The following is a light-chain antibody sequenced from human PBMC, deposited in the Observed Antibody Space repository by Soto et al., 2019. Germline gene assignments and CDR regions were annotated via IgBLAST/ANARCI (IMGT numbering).Light chain of an antibody. CDR3: QQYNNLPPFT. CDR1: QSFSNT. Sequence: ELVMTQSPVTLSVSPGERATLSCSARQSFSNTLAWYQQKPGQAPSLLIYGASTRATGIPARFSGSGSGTEFTLTISSLQSEDFAVYYCQQYNNLPPFTFGQGTRLEIK. J-gene: IGKJ5*01. CDR2: GAS. V-gene: IGKV3-15*01.